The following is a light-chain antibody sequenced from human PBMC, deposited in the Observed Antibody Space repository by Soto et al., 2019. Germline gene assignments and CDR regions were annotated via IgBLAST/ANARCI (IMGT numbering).Light chain of an antibody. J-gene: IGKJ3*01. CDR1: QSLLYSSNNKNY. V-gene: IGKV4-1*01. CDR2: WAP. Sequence: DIVMTQSPDSLAVSLGERATINCKSSQSLLYSSNNKNYLAWYQQRPGQPPRLLIHWAPTRDSGVPDRFSGSVSGTDFTLTISSLQAEDVAVYYCQQYYSSPFTFGPGTKVDIK. CDR3: QQYYSSPFT.